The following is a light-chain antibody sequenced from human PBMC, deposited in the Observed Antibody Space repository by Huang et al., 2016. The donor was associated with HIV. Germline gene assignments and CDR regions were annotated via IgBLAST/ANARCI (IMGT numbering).Light chain of an antibody. Sequence: EIVLTQSTATLSLSPGERATLSCRASQSVSSYVAWYQQKPGQAPRLLIYDASNRATGIPARFSGSGSGTDFTLTISSLEPEDFAVYYCQQRSNWPITFGQGTRLEIK. J-gene: IGKJ5*01. CDR2: DAS. CDR3: QQRSNWPIT. V-gene: IGKV3-11*01. CDR1: QSVSSY.